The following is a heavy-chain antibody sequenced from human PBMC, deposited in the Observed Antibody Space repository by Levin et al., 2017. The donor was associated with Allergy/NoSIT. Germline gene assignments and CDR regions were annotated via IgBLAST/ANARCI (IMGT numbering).Heavy chain of an antibody. Sequence: PAASVKVSCKASGYTFTGYYMHWVRQAPGQGLEWMGWINPNSGGTNYAQKFQGSVTLTRDTSISTVYMELSRLTSDDTAVYYCARDPVAGTSKNDVFDIWGQGTMVTVSS. CDR2: INPNSGGT. CDR1: GYTFTGYY. D-gene: IGHD1-7*01. V-gene: IGHV1-2*02. J-gene: IGHJ3*02. CDR3: ARDPVAGTSKNDVFDI.